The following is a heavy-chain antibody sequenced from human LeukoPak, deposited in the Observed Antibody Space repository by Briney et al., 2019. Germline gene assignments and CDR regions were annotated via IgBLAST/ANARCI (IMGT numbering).Heavy chain of an antibody. CDR3: ARHGNFFDF. V-gene: IGHV4-39*01. Sequence: PSETLSLTCSVSGGSINSDGFYWGWVRQPPGKGLEWIGGIYYSGSAYYNPSLKSRVTMSVDTSKRQFSLKLSSVTAADTAKYYCARHGNFFDFWGQGTLVTVSS. CDR2: IYYSGSA. CDR1: GGSINSDGFY. D-gene: IGHD1-1*01. J-gene: IGHJ4*02.